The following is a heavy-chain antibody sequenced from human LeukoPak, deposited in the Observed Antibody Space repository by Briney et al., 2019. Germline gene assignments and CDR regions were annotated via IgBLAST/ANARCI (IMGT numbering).Heavy chain of an antibody. V-gene: IGHV3-49*04. J-gene: IGHJ4*02. CDR1: GFTFGDYA. CDR2: IRSKAYGGTT. D-gene: IGHD3-9*01. CDR3: RRGYRRYSDWLLIDY. Sequence: GGSLRLSCTASGFTFGDYAMSWVRQAPGKGLEWVGFIRSKAYGGTTEYAASVKGRFTISRDDSKSIAYLQMNSLKTEDTAVYYCRRGYRRYSDWLLIDYWGQGTLVTVSS.